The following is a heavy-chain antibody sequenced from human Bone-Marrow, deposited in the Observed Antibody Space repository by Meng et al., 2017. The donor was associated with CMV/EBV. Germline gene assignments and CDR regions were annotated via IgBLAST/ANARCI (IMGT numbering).Heavy chain of an antibody. Sequence: GESLKISCAASGFTFSSYGMHWVRQAPGKGLEWVAFIRYDGSNKYYADPVKGRFTISRDNSKNTLYLQMNSLRAEDTAVYYCTVRFDYWGQGTLVTVSS. CDR1: GFTFSSYG. CDR2: IRYDGSNK. CDR3: TVRFDY. D-gene: IGHD3-22*01. V-gene: IGHV3-30*02. J-gene: IGHJ4*02.